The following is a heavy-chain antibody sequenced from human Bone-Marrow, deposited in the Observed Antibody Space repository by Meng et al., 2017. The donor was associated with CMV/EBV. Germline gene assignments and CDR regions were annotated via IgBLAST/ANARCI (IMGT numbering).Heavy chain of an antibody. Sequence: SGFNICRHAIRWVRQGRGKGLEWVSASSRSSSRPYYTDSVKGRFTSYRDDSKNTLYPQSNSLRAEDTAVYYCAKESDPIRNCPLNYWGQGTLVTVSS. V-gene: IGHV3-23*01. J-gene: IGHJ4*02. D-gene: IGHD2-2*02. CDR1: GFNICRHA. CDR2: SSRSSSRP. CDR3: AKESDPIRNCPLNY.